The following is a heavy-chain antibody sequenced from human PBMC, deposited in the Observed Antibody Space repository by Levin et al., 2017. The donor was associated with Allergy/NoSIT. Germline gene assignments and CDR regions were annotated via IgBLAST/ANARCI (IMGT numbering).Heavy chain of an antibody. V-gene: IGHV4-34*01. CDR3: ARERGGGVYSYGRSYFDY. J-gene: IGHJ4*02. CDR1: GGSFSGYY. Sequence: KASETLSLTCAVYGGSFSGYYWSWIRQPPGKGLEWIGEINHSGSTNYNPSLKSRVTISVDTSKNQFSLKLSSVTAAETAVYYCARERGGGVYSYGRSYFDYWGQGTLVTVSS. CDR2: INHSGST. D-gene: IGHD5-18*01.